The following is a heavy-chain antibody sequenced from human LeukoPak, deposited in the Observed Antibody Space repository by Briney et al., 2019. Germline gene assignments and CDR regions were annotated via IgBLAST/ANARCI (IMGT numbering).Heavy chain of an antibody. Sequence: SQTLSLTCTVSGGSISSGVYYWSWIRQHPGKGLERIGYIYYSGSTYYNPSLKSRVTISVDTSKNQFSLKLSSVTAADTAVYYCARGDYDLNWFDPWGQGTLVTVSS. D-gene: IGHD3-22*01. J-gene: IGHJ5*02. CDR3: ARGDYDLNWFDP. CDR1: GGSISSGVYY. V-gene: IGHV4-31*03. CDR2: IYYSGST.